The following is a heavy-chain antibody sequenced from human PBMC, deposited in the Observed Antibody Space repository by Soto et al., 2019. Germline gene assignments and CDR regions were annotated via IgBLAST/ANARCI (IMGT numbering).Heavy chain of an antibody. CDR1: GFTFSDYN. Sequence: EVQLVESGGGLVQPGGSLRLSCVASGFTFSDYNMNWVRQAPGKGLEWLSYISSNSRTKYYGDSVKGRFTISRDNAKNSLFLQMSSLRDEDTALYYCARDGGGGDRSDYWGQGTLVTVSS. CDR2: ISSNSRTK. CDR3: ARDGGGGDRSDY. V-gene: IGHV3-48*02. D-gene: IGHD2-21*02. J-gene: IGHJ4*02.